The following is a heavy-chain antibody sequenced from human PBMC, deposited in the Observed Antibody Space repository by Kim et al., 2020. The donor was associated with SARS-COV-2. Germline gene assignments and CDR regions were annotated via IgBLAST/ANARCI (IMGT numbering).Heavy chain of an antibody. CDR3: VNGAARPGADQGQEDV. D-gene: IGHD6-6*01. CDR2: ISSNGGST. Sequence: GGSLRLSCSASGFTFSSYAMHWVRQAPGKGLEYVSAISSNGGSTYYADSVKGRFTISRDNSKNTLYLQMSSLRAEDTAVYYCVNGAARPGADQGQEDVWGQGTTVTVSS. J-gene: IGHJ6*02. V-gene: IGHV3-64D*09. CDR1: GFTFSSYA.